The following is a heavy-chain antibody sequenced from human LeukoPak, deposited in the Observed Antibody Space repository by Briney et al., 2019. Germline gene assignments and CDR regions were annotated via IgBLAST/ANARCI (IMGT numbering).Heavy chain of an antibody. D-gene: IGHD3-22*01. J-gene: IGHJ4*02. CDR3: AKSYYERSGSTRHVDY. CDR2: ISGSDGNT. CDR1: GFTFSSYA. Sequence: GGPLRLSCAASGFTFSSYAMSWVRQAPGKGLEWVSAISGSDGNTYHADSVKGRFSISRDNSKNTLYLQMNSLRAEDTAVYYCAKSYYERSGSTRHVDYWGQGTLVIVSS. V-gene: IGHV3-23*01.